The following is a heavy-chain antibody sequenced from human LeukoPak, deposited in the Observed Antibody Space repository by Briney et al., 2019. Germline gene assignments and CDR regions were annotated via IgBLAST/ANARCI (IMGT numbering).Heavy chain of an antibody. Sequence: PGGSLRLSCAASGFTFSSYAMSWVRQAPGKGLEWVSAISGSGGSTYYADSVKGRFTISRDNSKNTLYLQMNSLRAEDTAVYYCAKASRLLWFGELSYFDYWGQGTLVTGSS. D-gene: IGHD3-10*01. J-gene: IGHJ4*02. CDR3: AKASRLLWFGELSYFDY. CDR1: GFTFSSYA. V-gene: IGHV3-23*01. CDR2: ISGSGGST.